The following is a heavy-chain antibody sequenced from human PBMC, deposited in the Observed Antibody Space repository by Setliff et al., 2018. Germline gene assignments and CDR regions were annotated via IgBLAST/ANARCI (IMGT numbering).Heavy chain of an antibody. Sequence: SFPSSVYPFPRSSIHWMRQASGQGLEWMGWMNPPSGNTGSTQKFQGRVTMTRNTSTSTAYMELSRLTSEDTAVYFCARGWAALGIIGYWGQGTLVTVS. J-gene: IGHJ4*02. CDR1: VYPFPRSS. V-gene: IGHV1-8*02. D-gene: IGHD7-27*01. CDR2: MNPPSGNT. CDR3: ARGWAALGIIGY.